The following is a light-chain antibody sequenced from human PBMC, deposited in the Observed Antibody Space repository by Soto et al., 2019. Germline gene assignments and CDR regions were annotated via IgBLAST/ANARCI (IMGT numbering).Light chain of an antibody. CDR2: KAS. CDR3: QHYNSYSEA. J-gene: IGKJ1*01. Sequence: DIQITQSPSTLSGSVGDRVTITFRASQTISSWLAWYQQKPGKAPKLLIYKASTLKSGVPSRFSGSGSGTEFTLTISSLQPDDFATYYCQHYNSYSEAFGQGTKL. V-gene: IGKV1-5*03. CDR1: QTISSW.